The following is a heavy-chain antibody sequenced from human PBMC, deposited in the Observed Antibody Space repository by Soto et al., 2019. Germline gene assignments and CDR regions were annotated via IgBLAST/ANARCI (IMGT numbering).Heavy chain of an antibody. Sequence: QVQLQESGPGLVKPSETLSLTCTVSGGSISSYYWSWIRQPPGKGLEWIGYIYYSGSTNYNPSLKSRVTISVDTSKNQFSLKLSSVTAADTAVYYCARRYGGNFDYWGQATLVTVSS. CDR3: ARRYGGNFDY. V-gene: IGHV4-59*01. CDR1: GGSISSYY. CDR2: IYYSGST. D-gene: IGHD3-16*01. J-gene: IGHJ4*02.